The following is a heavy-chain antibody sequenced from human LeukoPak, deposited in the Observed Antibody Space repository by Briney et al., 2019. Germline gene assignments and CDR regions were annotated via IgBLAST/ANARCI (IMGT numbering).Heavy chain of an antibody. CDR1: GGSINSGDFH. Sequence: SETLSLTCSVSGGSINSGDFHWSWVRQSPGKGLEWIGYINYRGSTDYNSSLKSRLIISVDTSKNHFSLKLNSVTAVDTAVYYCASLGGYYNYWGQGRLVIVSS. V-gene: IGHV4-30-4*01. CDR3: ASLGGYYNY. J-gene: IGHJ4*02. D-gene: IGHD3-22*01. CDR2: INYRGST.